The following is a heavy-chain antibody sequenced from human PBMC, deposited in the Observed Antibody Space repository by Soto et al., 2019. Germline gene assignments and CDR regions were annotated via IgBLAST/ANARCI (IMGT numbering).Heavy chain of an antibody. Sequence: GASVKVSCKASGYMFTGCYLHWVRQAPGQGLEWMGWINPNNGVTTYAKNFQGRVTMTRDSSISTAYMELSSLRSDDTAVYFCAAAAIPLAGRHPDFWGQGTVVTVSS. CDR3: AAAAIPLAGRHPDF. CDR1: GYMFTGCY. V-gene: IGHV1-2*02. CDR2: INPNNGVT. J-gene: IGHJ4*02. D-gene: IGHD6-19*01.